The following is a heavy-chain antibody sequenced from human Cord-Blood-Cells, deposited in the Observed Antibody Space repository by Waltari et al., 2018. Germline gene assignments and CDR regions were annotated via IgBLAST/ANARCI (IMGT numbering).Heavy chain of an antibody. Sequence: EVQLVESGGGLVQPGGSLKLSCAASGFTFSGSAMHWVRQASGKGLEWVGRIRSKANSYATAYGASVKGRFTISRDDSKNTAYLQMNSLKTEDTAVYYCTRSDTATYHEGYYGMDVWGQGTTVTVSS. CDR2: IRSKANSYAT. CDR1: GFTFSGSA. D-gene: IGHD5-18*01. V-gene: IGHV3-73*02. CDR3: TRSDTATYHEGYYGMDV. J-gene: IGHJ6*02.